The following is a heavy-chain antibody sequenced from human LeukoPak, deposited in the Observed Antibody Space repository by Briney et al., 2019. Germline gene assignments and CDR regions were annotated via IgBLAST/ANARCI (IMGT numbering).Heavy chain of an antibody. CDR3: AREAIYYDSSGYYDFDY. CDR1: GYTFTSYG. CDR2: ISAYNGKT. J-gene: IGHJ4*02. Sequence: ASVKLSCKASGYTFTSYGISWVREAPGQGLEWVRWISAYNGKTNYAQKLQGRVTMTTDTSTSTAYMELRSLRSDDTAVYYCAREAIYYDSSGYYDFDYWGQGTLVTVSS. D-gene: IGHD3-22*01. V-gene: IGHV1-18*01.